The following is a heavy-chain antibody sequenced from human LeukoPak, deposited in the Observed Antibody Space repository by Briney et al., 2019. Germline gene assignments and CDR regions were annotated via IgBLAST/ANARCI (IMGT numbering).Heavy chain of an antibody. CDR2: ISSSSYYI. CDR3: ARGELLGNWFDP. CDR1: GFPFDRYR. V-gene: IGHV3-21*01. D-gene: IGHD1-26*01. J-gene: IGHJ5*02. Sequence: GGSLRLSCVASGFPFDRYRMSWVRQAPGKGLEWVSSISSSSYYIHYADSVKGRFTISRDNAKNSLYLQMNSLRAEDTAVYYCARGELLGNWFDPWGQGTLVTVSS.